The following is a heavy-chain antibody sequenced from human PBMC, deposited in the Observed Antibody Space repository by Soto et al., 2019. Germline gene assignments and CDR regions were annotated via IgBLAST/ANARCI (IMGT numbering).Heavy chain of an antibody. CDR3: AKAVGSGWWGIGYFDY. CDR2: FSGSGGST. J-gene: IGHJ4*02. Sequence: EVQLLEPGGGLVQPGGSLRLSCAASGFTFSSYAMSWVRQAPGKGLDWVSAFSGSGGSTYYADSVKGRFTISRDNSKNTLYLQMNSLRAEDTAVYYCAKAVGSGWWGIGYFDYWGQGTLVTVSS. CDR1: GFTFSSYA. V-gene: IGHV3-23*01. D-gene: IGHD6-19*01.